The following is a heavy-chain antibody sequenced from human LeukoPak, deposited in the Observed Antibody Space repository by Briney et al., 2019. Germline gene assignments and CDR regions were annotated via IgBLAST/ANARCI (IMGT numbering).Heavy chain of an antibody. V-gene: IGHV3-23*01. CDR3: ASDTAMAPSYYYGMDV. D-gene: IGHD5-18*01. CDR1: GFTFSSYA. J-gene: IGHJ6*02. Sequence: GGSLRLSCAASGFTFSSYAMSWVRQAPGKGLEWVSAISGSGGSTYYADSVKGRFTISRDNSKNTLYLQMNSLRAEDTAVYYCASDTAMAPSYYYGMDVWGQGTTVTVSS. CDR2: ISGSGGST.